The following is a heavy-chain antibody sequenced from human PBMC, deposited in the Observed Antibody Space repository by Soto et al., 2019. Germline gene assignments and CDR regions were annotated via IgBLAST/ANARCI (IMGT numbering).Heavy chain of an antibody. J-gene: IGHJ5*02. Sequence: SETLSLTCTVSGGSISSSTYYWDWIRQPPGKGLEWIGAMYYTGNKNYNPSPESRVTMSVDTSKNQFSLKLSSVTPTDTAVYYCARRSSSSLGSLFDPWGRGILVTVSS. V-gene: IGHV4-39*01. D-gene: IGHD6-6*01. CDR2: MYYTGNK. CDR1: GGSISSSTYY. CDR3: ARRSSSSLGSLFDP.